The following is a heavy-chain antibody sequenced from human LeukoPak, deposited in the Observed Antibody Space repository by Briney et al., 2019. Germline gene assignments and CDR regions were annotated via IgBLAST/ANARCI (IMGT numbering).Heavy chain of an antibody. CDR3: ARGGTYYDILTGYYIDY. Sequence: GESLRISCKGSGYSFTSYWIGWVRQMPGKGLEWMGIIYPGDSDTRYSPSFQGQVTIPADKSISTAYLQWSSLKASDTAMYYCARGGTYYDILTGYYIDYWGQGTLVTVSS. CDR1: GYSFTSYW. D-gene: IGHD3-9*01. V-gene: IGHV5-51*01. CDR2: IYPGDSDT. J-gene: IGHJ4*02.